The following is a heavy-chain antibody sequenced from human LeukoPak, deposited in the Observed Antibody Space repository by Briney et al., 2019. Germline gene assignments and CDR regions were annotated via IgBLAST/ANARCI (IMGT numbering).Heavy chain of an antibody. CDR1: GFTFRDYE. CDR2: ISSSGSTI. D-gene: IGHD3-10*02. V-gene: IGHV3-48*03. Sequence: PGGSLRLSCVASGFTFRDYEMNWVRQAPGKGLEWVSYISSSGSTIYYADSVKGRFTISRDNAKNSLYLQMNSLRAEDTAVYYCAELGITMIGGVWGKGTTVTISS. CDR3: AELGITMIGGV. J-gene: IGHJ6*04.